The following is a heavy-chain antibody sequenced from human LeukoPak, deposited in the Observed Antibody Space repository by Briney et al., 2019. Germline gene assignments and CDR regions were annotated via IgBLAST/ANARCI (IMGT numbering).Heavy chain of an antibody. J-gene: IGHJ3*02. CDR1: GFTFSSYA. D-gene: IGHD2-2*01. Sequence: GRSLRLSCAASGFTFSSYAMHWVRQAPGKGLEWVAVISYDGSNKYYADSVKGRFTISRDNSKNTLYLQMNSLRAEDTAVYYCAREGVVPAAMKAFDIWGQGTMVTVSS. CDR2: ISYDGSNK. CDR3: AREGVVPAAMKAFDI. V-gene: IGHV3-30*07.